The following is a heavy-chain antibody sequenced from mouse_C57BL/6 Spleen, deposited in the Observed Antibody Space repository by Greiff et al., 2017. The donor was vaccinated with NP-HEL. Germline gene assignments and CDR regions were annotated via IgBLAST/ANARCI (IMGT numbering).Heavy chain of an antibody. V-gene: IGHV5-4*03. Sequence: EVMLVESGGGLVKPGGSLKLSCAASGFTFSSYAMSWVRQTPEKRLEWVATISDGGSYTYYPANVKGRFTISRDNAKNNLYLQMSHLKSEDTAMYYCARGYRDYAMDYWGQGTSVTVSS. CDR3: ARGYRDYAMDY. CDR1: GFTFSSYA. CDR2: ISDGGSYT. J-gene: IGHJ4*01. D-gene: IGHD2-14*01.